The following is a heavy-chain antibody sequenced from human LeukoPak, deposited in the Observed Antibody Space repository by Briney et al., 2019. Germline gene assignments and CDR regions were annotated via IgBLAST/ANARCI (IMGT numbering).Heavy chain of an antibody. CDR1: GFTFSSYW. V-gene: IGHV3-74*01. CDR2: INSDGSST. Sequence: PGGSLRLSCAASGFTFSSYWMHWVRQAPGKGLVWVSRINSDGSSTSYADSVKGRFTISRDNAKNTLYLQMNSLRAEDTAVYYCARDRYYYDSSGQSDYWDQGTLVTVSS. J-gene: IGHJ4*02. D-gene: IGHD3-22*01. CDR3: ARDRYYYDSSGQSDY.